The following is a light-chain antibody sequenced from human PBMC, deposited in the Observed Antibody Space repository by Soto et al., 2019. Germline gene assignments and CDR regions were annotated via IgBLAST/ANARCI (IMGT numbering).Light chain of an antibody. Sequence: EIVLTQSPGTLSLSPGERATLSCRASQSVSKYLAWYQQKPGQAPRVLIYGASSRATCIPDRFSGSGSGTDFTLTISRLEPEDFAVYYCQHYAGSPWTFGQGTKVEIK. CDR3: QHYAGSPWT. V-gene: IGKV3-20*01. CDR1: QSVSKY. J-gene: IGKJ1*01. CDR2: GAS.